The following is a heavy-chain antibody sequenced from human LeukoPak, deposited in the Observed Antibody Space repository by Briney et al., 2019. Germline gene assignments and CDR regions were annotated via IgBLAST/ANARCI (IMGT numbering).Heavy chain of an antibody. V-gene: IGHV3-30*02. CDR1: GFTFSSYG. CDR3: ASLFPKTPTIFGVGDY. D-gene: IGHD3-3*01. Sequence: QTGGSLRLSCAASGFTFSSYGMHWDRQAPGKGLEWVAFIRYDGSNKYYADAVKGRFTISRDNSKNTLYLKMNILRAEDTAVYYCASLFPKTPTIFGVGDYWGQGTLVTVSS. CDR2: IRYDGSNK. J-gene: IGHJ4*02.